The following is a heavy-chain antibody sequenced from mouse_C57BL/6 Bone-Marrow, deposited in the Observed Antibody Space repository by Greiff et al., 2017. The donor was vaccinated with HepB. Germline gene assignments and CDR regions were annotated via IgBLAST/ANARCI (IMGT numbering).Heavy chain of an antibody. CDR3: ARDAFYYYGSSYWYFDV. CDR2: IRNKANGYTT. CDR1: GFTFTDYY. J-gene: IGHJ1*03. Sequence: EVQLVESGGGLVQPGGSLSLSCAASGFTFTDYYMSWVRQPPGKALEWLGFIRNKANGYTTEYSASVKGRFTISRDNSQSILYLQMNALRAEDTAIYYCARDAFYYYGSSYWYFDVWGTGTTDTVSS. D-gene: IGHD1-1*01. V-gene: IGHV7-3*01.